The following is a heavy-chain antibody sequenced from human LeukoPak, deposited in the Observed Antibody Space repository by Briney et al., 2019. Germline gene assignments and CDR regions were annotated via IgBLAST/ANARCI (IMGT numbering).Heavy chain of an antibody. Sequence: GGSLRLSCAASGFTFSSYAMTWVRQAPGKGLEWVSAITDSGGGTYHADSVKGRFTISRDNSKSTLYMQMDSLRVEDTAVYYCVKGSERSRPYYFDYWGQGTLVTVSS. V-gene: IGHV3-23*01. CDR1: GFTFSSYA. D-gene: IGHD3-3*01. CDR3: VKGSERSRPYYFDY. J-gene: IGHJ4*02. CDR2: ITDSGGGT.